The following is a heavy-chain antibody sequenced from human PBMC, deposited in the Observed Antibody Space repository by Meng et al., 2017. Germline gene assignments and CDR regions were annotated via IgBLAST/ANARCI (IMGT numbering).Heavy chain of an antibody. D-gene: IGHD1-1*01. CDR2: INHSGST. CDR1: GGSFSGYY. J-gene: IGHJ4*02. V-gene: IGHV4-34*01. CDR3: AGAQTGTREIDY. Sequence: QVPLQQWGAGLLKPSETLSLTCAVYGGSFSGYYWSWIRQPPGKGLEWIGEINHSGSTNYNPSLKSRVTISVDTSKNQFSLKLSSVTAADTAVYYCAGAQTGTREIDYWGQGTLVTVSS.